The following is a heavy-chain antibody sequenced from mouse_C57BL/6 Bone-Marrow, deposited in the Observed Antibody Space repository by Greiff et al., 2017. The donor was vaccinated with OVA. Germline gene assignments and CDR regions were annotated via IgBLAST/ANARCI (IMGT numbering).Heavy chain of an antibody. V-gene: IGHV1-85*01. D-gene: IGHD2-4*01. CDR1: GYTFTSYD. Sequence: VQLQQSGPELVKPGASVKLSCKASGYTFTSYDINWVKQRPGQGLEWIGWIYPRDGSTKYNEKFKGKATLTVDTSSSTAYMELHSLTSEYSAVYFCARSNSIYYDYDEFAYWGQGTLVTVSA. J-gene: IGHJ3*01. CDR2: IYPRDGST. CDR3: ARSNSIYYDYDEFAY.